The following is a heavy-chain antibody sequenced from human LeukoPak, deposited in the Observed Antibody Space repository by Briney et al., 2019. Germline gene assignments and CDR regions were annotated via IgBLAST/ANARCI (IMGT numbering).Heavy chain of an antibody. J-gene: IGHJ4*02. CDR1: GFTVSSKY. D-gene: IGHD3-3*01. CDR3: ARSSEIFGVVILFDY. Sequence: GGSLRLSCAASGFTVSSKYMSWVRQAPGKGLEWVSIIYSGGSTYYADSVKGRFTISRDNSKNTLYFQMNSLRAEDTAVYYCARSSEIFGVVILFDYWGQGTLVTVSS. V-gene: IGHV3-66*01. CDR2: IYSGGST.